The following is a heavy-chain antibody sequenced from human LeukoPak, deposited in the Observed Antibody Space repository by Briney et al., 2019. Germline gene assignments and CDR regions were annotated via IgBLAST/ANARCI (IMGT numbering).Heavy chain of an antibody. J-gene: IGHJ4*02. D-gene: IGHD6-6*01. Sequence: SETLSLTCTVSGGSISSYYWSWIRQPAGTALEWIGRIYTSGTITYNPSLKSRVTMSVDTSKNQFSLKLSSVTAADTAVYYCAREGVSSLSRTFDYWGQGTLVTVSS. CDR2: IYTSGTI. CDR1: GGSISSYY. V-gene: IGHV4-4*07. CDR3: AREGVSSLSRTFDY.